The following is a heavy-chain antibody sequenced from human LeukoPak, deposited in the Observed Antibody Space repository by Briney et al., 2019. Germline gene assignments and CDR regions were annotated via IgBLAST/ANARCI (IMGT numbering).Heavy chain of an antibody. CDR3: ARAGYSNYDVYYFDY. CDR2: IIPIFGTA. D-gene: IGHD4-11*01. V-gene: IGHV1-69*13. CDR1: GGTFSSYA. J-gene: IGHJ4*02. Sequence: GASVKVSCKASGGTFSSYAISWVRQAPGQGREWMGGIIPIFGTANYAQKFQGRVTITADESTSTAYMELSSLRSEDTAVYYCARAGYSNYDVYYFDYWGQGTLVTVSS.